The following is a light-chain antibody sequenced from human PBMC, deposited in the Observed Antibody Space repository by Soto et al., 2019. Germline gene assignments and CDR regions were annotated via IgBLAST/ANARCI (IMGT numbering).Light chain of an antibody. V-gene: IGLV1-40*01. J-gene: IGLJ1*01. Sequence: QAVVTQPPSVSGAPGQRVTISCTGSSCNIGAGYDVHWYQQLPGTAPKLLIYGNSNRPSGVPDRFSGSKSGTSASLAITGLQAEDEADYYCQSYDSSLIYVFGTGTKLTVL. CDR3: QSYDSSLIYV. CDR1: SCNIGAGYD. CDR2: GNS.